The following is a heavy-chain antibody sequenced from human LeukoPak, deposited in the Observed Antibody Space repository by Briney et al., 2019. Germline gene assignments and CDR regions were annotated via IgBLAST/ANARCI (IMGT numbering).Heavy chain of an antibody. V-gene: IGHV3-66*02. CDR1: GLVVSNNY. CDR3: AILPGY. Sequence: GGSLRLSCVASGLVVSNNYMSWVRQAPGKGLKWVSVIYSDGDTHYADSVKGRFIISRDNSKNTLYLQMNSLRLDDTGVYYCAILPGYWGQGTLVTVSS. J-gene: IGHJ4*02. CDR2: IYSDGDT.